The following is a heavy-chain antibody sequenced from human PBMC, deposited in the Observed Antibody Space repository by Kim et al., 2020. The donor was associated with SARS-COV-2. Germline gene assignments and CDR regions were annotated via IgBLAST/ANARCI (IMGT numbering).Heavy chain of an antibody. CDR1: SGSVNSPSYH. V-gene: IGHV4-39*01. J-gene: IGHJ4*02. CDR2: IYYSGTT. Sequence: SETLSLTCTVSSGSVNSPSYHWGWIRQPPGKGLEWIGSIYYSGTTYFNPSLKSRVTVSIDTSKNQFSLKVTSVTAADTAVYYCVRYFWGWFEDYLGQGIL. CDR3: VRYFWGWFEDY. D-gene: IGHD3-10*01.